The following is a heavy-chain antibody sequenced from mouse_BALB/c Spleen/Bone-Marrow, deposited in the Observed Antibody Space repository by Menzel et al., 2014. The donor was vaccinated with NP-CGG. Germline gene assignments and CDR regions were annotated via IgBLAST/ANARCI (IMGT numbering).Heavy chain of an antibody. CDR3: ARDLYYDNDVGAMDY. J-gene: IGHJ4*01. CDR2: IWPGGST. V-gene: IGHV2-9*02. CDR1: GFSLISYG. D-gene: IGHD2-4*01. Sequence: VHLVESGPGLEESSQSLSISCTVSGFSLISYGVHWIRQRPGKGLEWLGVIWPGGSTNYNSALMSRLSISKDISKSQVFLKMNILQSDDTAMYYCARDLYYDNDVGAMDYWGQGTSVTVSS.